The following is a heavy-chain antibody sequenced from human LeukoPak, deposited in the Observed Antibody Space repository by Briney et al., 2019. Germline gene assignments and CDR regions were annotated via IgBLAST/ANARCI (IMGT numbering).Heavy chain of an antibody. CDR3: AKGSPDYGDLQTLDY. CDR2: ISGSGGST. D-gene: IGHD4-17*01. Sequence: GGSLRLSCAASGFTFSSYAMSWVRQAPGKGLEWGSAISGSGGSTYYADSVKGRFTISGDNSKNTLYLQMNSLRAEDTAVYYCAKGSPDYGDLQTLDYWGQGTLVTVSS. V-gene: IGHV3-23*01. J-gene: IGHJ4*02. CDR1: GFTFSSYA.